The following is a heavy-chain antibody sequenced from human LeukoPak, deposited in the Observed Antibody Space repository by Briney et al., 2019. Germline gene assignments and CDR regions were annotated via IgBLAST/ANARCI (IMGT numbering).Heavy chain of an antibody. V-gene: IGHV3-66*01. CDR3: TRGQSYCGADCYSD. CDR2: MYTGGGR. CDR1: GFSVSNYC. J-gene: IGHJ4*02. Sequence: GGSLRLSCAASGFSVSNYCMSWVRQPPGKGLEWVSVMYTGGGRYYGDSVKGRFTISRDNSKNTVFLQMNSLRVEDTALYYCTRGQSYCGADCYSDWGQGTLVTVSS. D-gene: IGHD2-21*02.